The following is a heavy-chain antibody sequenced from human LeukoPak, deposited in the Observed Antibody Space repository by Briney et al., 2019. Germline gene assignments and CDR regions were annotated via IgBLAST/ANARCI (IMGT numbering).Heavy chain of an antibody. V-gene: IGHV1-2*02. CDR3: ASQRFLEWFNPGV. D-gene: IGHD3-3*01. CDR2: INPNSGGT. J-gene: IGHJ4*02. CDR1: GYTFTGYY. Sequence: ASVKVPCKASGYTFTGYYMHWVRQAPGQGLEWMGWINPNSGGTNYAQKFQGRVTMTRDTSISTAYMELSRLRSDDTAVYYCASQRFLEWFNPGVWGQGTLVTVSS.